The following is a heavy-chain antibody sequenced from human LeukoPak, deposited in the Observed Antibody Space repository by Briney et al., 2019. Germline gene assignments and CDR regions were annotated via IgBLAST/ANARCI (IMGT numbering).Heavy chain of an antibody. V-gene: IGHV3-23*01. CDR2: ISGSGGST. CDR1: GFTFSSYA. J-gene: IGHJ4*02. CDR3: ASWGHGAFGGVIALGGFDY. Sequence: GGSLRLSCAASGFTFSSYAMSWVRQAPGKGLEWVSAISGSGGSTYYADSVRGRFTISRDNSKNTLYLQVDSLRAEDTAVYYCASWGHGAFGGVIALGGFDYWGQGTLVTVSS. D-gene: IGHD3-16*02.